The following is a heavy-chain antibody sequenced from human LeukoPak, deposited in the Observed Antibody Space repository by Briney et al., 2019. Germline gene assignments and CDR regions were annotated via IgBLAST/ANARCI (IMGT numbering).Heavy chain of an antibody. V-gene: IGHV3-74*01. D-gene: IGHD1-26*01. CDR2: RSPDGSSS. CDR1: GFTFSTYW. Sequence: GGSLRLSCAASGFTFSTYWMHWVRQAPGKGLVWVSRRSPDGSSSIYEDDVKGRFTVSRDNAKNTLYLQMNSLRAEDTAVYYCTRSPSLGGNYWGFDYWGQGSLVTVSS. CDR3: TRSPSLGGNYWGFDY. J-gene: IGHJ4*02.